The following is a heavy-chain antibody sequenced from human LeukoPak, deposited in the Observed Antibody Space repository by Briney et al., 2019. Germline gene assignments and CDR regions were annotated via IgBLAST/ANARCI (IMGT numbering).Heavy chain of an antibody. CDR1: GGSFSGYY. J-gene: IGHJ2*01. CDR2: INHSGST. D-gene: IGHD4-17*01. V-gene: IGHV4-34*01. Sequence: PSETLSLTCAVYGGSFSGYYWSWIRQPPGKGLEWIGEINHSGSTNYNPSLKSRVTMSVDTSNNQFSLKLSSVTAADTAVYYCVRIIKTKDTTMTTAYWYFDLWGRGTLVTVSS. CDR3: VRIIKTKDTTMTTAYWYFDL.